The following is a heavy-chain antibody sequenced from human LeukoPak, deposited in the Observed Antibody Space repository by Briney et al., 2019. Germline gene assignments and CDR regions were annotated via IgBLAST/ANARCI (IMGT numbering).Heavy chain of an antibody. D-gene: IGHD5-24*01. V-gene: IGHV3-48*02. CDR1: GFTVSDFG. J-gene: IGHJ4*02. Sequence: GGSLRLSCAASGFTVSDFGMNWVRQAPGKGLEWVSYISSSSRTVYYADSVKGRFTVSRDDAENSLYLQMNSLRDEDTAMFYCARVGDGHSVNYFDNWGQGTLVTVSS. CDR2: ISSSSRTV. CDR3: ARVGDGHSVNYFDN.